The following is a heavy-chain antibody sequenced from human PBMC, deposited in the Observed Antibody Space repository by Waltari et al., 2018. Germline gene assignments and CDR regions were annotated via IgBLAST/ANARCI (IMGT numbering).Heavy chain of an antibody. CDR2: IYTSGST. D-gene: IGHD6-13*01. V-gene: IGHV4-61*02. Sequence: QVQLQESGPGLVKPSQTLSLTCTVSGGSISSGSSYWSWIRQPAGKGLEWIGRIYTSGSTNYNPSLKSRVTISVDTSKNQFSLKLSSVTAADTAVYYCASTYGQQLAVSFDYWGQGTLVTVSS. CDR1: GGSISSGSSY. CDR3: ASTYGQQLAVSFDY. J-gene: IGHJ4*02.